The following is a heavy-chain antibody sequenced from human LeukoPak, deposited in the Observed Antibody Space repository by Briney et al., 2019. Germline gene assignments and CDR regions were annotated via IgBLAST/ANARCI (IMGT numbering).Heavy chain of an antibody. J-gene: IGHJ4*02. D-gene: IGHD6-19*01. CDR2: INPNSGGT. Sequence: ASVKVSCKASGYTFTGYYMHWVRQAPGQGLEWMGWINPNSGGTNYAQKFQGRVTMTRDTSISTAYMELSRLRSDDTAEYCCARDKKRTSSGYDYWGQGTLVTVSS. CDR1: GYTFTGYY. V-gene: IGHV1-2*02. CDR3: ARDKKRTSSGYDY.